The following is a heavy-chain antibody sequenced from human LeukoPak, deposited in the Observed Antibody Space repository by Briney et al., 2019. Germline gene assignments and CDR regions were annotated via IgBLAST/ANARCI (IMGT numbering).Heavy chain of an antibody. V-gene: IGHV3-21*01. CDR2: ISSSSSYI. CDR1: GFTFSSYS. Sequence: GGSLRLSCAASGFTFSSYSMNWVRHAPGKGLEWVSSISSSSSYIYYADSVKGRFTISRDNAKNSLYLQMNSLRAEDTAVYYCARDEVVTAAPDYWGQGTLVTVSS. J-gene: IGHJ4*02. CDR3: ARDEVVTAAPDY. D-gene: IGHD2-21*02.